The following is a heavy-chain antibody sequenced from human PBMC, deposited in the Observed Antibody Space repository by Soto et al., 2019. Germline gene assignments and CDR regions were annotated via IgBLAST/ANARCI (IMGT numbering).Heavy chain of an antibody. D-gene: IGHD2-15*01. Sequence: GGSLRLSCAASGFTFSSYWMSWVRQAPGKGLEWVANIKQDGSEKYYVDSVKGRFTISRDNAKNSLYLQMNSLRAEDTAVYYCARDSRRYCSGGSCYQKNYFDYWGQGTLVTVSS. V-gene: IGHV3-7*01. CDR2: IKQDGSEK. J-gene: IGHJ4*02. CDR3: ARDSRRYCSGGSCYQKNYFDY. CDR1: GFTFSSYW.